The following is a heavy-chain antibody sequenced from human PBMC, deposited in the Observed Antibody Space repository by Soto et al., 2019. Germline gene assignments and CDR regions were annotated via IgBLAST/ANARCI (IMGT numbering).Heavy chain of an antibody. CDR2: IYYSGST. Sequence: RSLTCTVSGGSISSSSYYWGWIRQPPGKGLEWIGSIYYSGSTYYNPSLKSRVTISVDTSKNQFSLKLSSVTAADTAVYYCARHWAIFGVVTHYYYYYGMDVWGQGTTVTVSS. J-gene: IGHJ6*02. V-gene: IGHV4-39*01. CDR1: GGSISSSSYY. CDR3: ARHWAIFGVVTHYYYYYGMDV. D-gene: IGHD3-3*01.